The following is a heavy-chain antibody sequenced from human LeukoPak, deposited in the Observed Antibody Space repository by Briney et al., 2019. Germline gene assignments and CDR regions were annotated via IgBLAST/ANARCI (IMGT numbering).Heavy chain of an antibody. V-gene: IGHV4-59*01. CDR2: IYHNGDT. Sequence: SETLSLTCTVSGDSMSSYYWSWIRQPPGQGLQWIAYIYHNGDTNYNPSPKRRVTMSLDTAKNQFSLKLSSVTAADTAVYYCATYIWGRHFDYWGQGTLVTVSS. CDR1: GDSMSSYY. CDR3: ATYIWGRHFDY. J-gene: IGHJ4*02. D-gene: IGHD3-16*01.